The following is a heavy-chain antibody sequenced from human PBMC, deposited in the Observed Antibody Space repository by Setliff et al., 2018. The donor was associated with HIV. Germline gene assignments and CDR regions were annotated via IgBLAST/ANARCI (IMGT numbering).Heavy chain of an antibody. J-gene: IGHJ4*02. CDR1: GYAFHTYY. Sequence: ASVKVSCKASGYAFHTYYIHWVRQAPGQGPEWLGGIHPSDGDTNYAQKFLGRVTLTRDTSIATAYMDLSSLTSDDTAVYYCALASIVSTARWNHWGRGTTVTVSS. CDR3: ALASIVSTARWNH. D-gene: IGHD1-26*01. CDR2: IHPSDGDT. V-gene: IGHV1-2*02.